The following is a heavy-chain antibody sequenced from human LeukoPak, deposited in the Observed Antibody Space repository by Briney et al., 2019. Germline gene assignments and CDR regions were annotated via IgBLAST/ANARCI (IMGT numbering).Heavy chain of an antibody. D-gene: IGHD6-19*01. CDR2: IYTSGST. Sequence: SETLSLTCTVSGGSISSYYWSWIRQPAGKGLEWIGRIYTSGSTNYNPSLKSRVTMSVDTSKNQFSLKLSSVTAADTAVYYCARAGYSSGWYYFDYWGQGTLATVSS. CDR1: GGSISSYY. V-gene: IGHV4-4*07. J-gene: IGHJ4*02. CDR3: ARAGYSSGWYYFDY.